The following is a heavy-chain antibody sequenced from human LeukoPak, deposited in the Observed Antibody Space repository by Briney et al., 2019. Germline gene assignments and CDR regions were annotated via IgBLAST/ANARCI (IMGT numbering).Heavy chain of an antibody. J-gene: IGHJ3*02. Sequence: PGGSLRLSCAASGFTVSSNYMSWVRQAPGKGLEWVSVIYSGGSTYYADSVKGRFTISRDNSKNTLYLQMNSLRAEDTAVYYCAKDRAIFWPDAFDIWGQGTMVTVSS. CDR2: IYSGGST. V-gene: IGHV3-53*01. CDR1: GFTVSSNY. D-gene: IGHD3-9*01. CDR3: AKDRAIFWPDAFDI.